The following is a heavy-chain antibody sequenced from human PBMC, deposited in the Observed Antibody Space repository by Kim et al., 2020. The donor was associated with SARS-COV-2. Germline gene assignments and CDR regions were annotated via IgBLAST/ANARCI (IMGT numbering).Heavy chain of an antibody. V-gene: IGHV1-69*01. Sequence: KFQGRVTITADESTSTAYMELSSLRSEETAVYYCARSNIVVVVAATYFDYWGQGTLVTVSS. J-gene: IGHJ4*02. CDR3: ARSNIVVVVAATYFDY. D-gene: IGHD2-15*01.